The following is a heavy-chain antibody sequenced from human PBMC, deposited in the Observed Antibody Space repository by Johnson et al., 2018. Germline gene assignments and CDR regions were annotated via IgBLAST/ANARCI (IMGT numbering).Heavy chain of an antibody. J-gene: IGHJ4*02. Sequence: QVQLVQSGGGVVQPGGSLRLSCAASGFTFSTYGMHWVRQAPGKGLEWVAVISYGGSNKYYADSVKGRFTISRDNSRNTLYLQMNSLRVEGTAVYYCVKDVSNMLDYWGQGTLVTVSS. CDR1: GFTFSTYG. CDR2: ISYGGSNK. CDR3: VKDVSNMLDY. D-gene: IGHD4-11*01. V-gene: IGHV3-30*18.